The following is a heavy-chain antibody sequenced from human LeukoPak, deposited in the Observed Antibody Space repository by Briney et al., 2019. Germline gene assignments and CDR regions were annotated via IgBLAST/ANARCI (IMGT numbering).Heavy chain of an antibody. D-gene: IGHD3-10*01. Sequence: KPSETLSLTCTVSGGSISSRNYYWGWIRQPPGKGLEWIGCIYSSGSTYYNPSLMSRVTISVDTSKSQFSLKLSSVTAADTAVYHCARLGGSGDTFDIWGQGTMVTVSS. CDR1: GGSISSRNYY. CDR2: IYSSGST. CDR3: ARLGGSGDTFDI. J-gene: IGHJ3*02. V-gene: IGHV4-39*01.